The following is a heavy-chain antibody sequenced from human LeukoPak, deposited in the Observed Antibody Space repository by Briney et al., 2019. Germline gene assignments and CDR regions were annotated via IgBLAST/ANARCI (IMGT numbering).Heavy chain of an antibody. CDR1: GGSITSTNW. Sequence: PSGTLSLTCGVFGGSITSTNWWTWVRQPPGQGLEWIGEISLTGRTNYNPSLIGRVIMSLDESRNQLSLTLTSVTAADTAMYYCTRGSGPYCPFGYWGQGTLVVVPS. CDR3: TRGSGPYCPFGY. CDR2: ISLTGRT. V-gene: IGHV4-4*02. D-gene: IGHD1-26*01. J-gene: IGHJ4*02.